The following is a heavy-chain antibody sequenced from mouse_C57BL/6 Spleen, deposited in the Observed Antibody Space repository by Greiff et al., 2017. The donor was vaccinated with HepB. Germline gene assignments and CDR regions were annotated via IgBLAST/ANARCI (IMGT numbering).Heavy chain of an antibody. D-gene: IGHD1-1*01. CDR2: ISDGGSYT. J-gene: IGHJ2*01. CDR3: ARDHYYGSSYVGDYFDY. V-gene: IGHV5-4*01. CDR1: GFTFSSYA. Sequence: EVQVVESGGGLVKPGGSLKLSCAASGFTFSSYAMSWVRQTPEKRLEWVATISDGGSYTYYPDNVKGRFTISRDNAKNNLYLQMSHLKSEDTAMYYCARDHYYGSSYVGDYFDYWGQGTTLTVSS.